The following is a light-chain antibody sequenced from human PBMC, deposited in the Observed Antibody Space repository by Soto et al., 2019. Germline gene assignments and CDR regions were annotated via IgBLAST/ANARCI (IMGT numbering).Light chain of an antibody. CDR3: QKSDHLPL. Sequence: IQITQSRPSLSASVLDRVTINCQASHDIGSSLNSYQAKKGXATXXXIYYAYNLETGVTSTFSGSGYGKLFNFTISGLRPEDIATYECQKSDHLPLVGPGTKVDIK. CDR2: YAY. V-gene: IGKV1-33*01. CDR1: HDIGSS. J-gene: IGKJ3*01.